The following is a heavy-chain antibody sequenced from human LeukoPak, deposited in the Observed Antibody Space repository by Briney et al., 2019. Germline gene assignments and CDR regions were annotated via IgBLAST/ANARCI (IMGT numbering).Heavy chain of an antibody. J-gene: IGHJ5*02. D-gene: IGHD3-10*01. CDR3: ATNILVRDIINWFDP. CDR2: INPNSGGT. V-gene: IGHV1-2*02. CDR1: GYTFTGYY. Sequence: GASVKVSCKASGYTFTGYYMHWVRQAPGQGLEWMGWINPNSGGTNYAQNFQDRVTMTRDTSISTAYMELSSLRYDDTAVYYCATNILVRDIINWFDPWGQGTLVTVSS.